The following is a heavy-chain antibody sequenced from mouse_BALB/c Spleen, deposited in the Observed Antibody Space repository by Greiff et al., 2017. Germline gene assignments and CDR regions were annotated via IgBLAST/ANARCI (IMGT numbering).Heavy chain of an antibody. J-gene: IGHJ2*01. CDR3: ARHRQGYFDY. CDR2: ISNGGGST. Sequence: EVKLMESGGGLVQPGGSLKLSCAASGFTFSSYTMSWVRQTPEKRLEWVAYISNGGGSTYYPDTVKGRFTISRDNAKNTLYLQMSSLKSEDTAMYYCARHRQGYFDYWGQGTTLTVSS. V-gene: IGHV5-12-2*01. D-gene: IGHD3-2*01. CDR1: GFTFSSYT.